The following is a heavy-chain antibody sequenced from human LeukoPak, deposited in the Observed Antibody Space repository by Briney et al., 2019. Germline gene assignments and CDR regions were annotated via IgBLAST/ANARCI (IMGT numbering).Heavy chain of an antibody. CDR1: GSTFSNYW. J-gene: IGHJ4*02. Sequence: GGSLRLSCAASGSTFSNYWMHWVRQAPGKGLVWVARVNTDGSSTSYADSVKGRFTISRDNAKKMLYMQMNSLGAEDTAVYYCASGGYSNAYWGQGTLVTVSS. CDR3: ASGGYSNAY. CDR2: VNTDGSST. D-gene: IGHD4-11*01. V-gene: IGHV3-74*01.